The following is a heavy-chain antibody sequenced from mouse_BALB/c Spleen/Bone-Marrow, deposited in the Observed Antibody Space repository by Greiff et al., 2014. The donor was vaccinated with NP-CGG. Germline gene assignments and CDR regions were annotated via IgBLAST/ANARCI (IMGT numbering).Heavy chain of an antibody. J-gene: IGHJ1*01. Sequence: DVQLQESGAELVKPGASVKLSCTASGFNIKDTYMHWVKQRPEQGLEWIGRIDPANGNTKYDPKFQGKATITADTSSNTAYLQLSSLTSEDTAVYYCACYRDGWYLDVWGAGTTVTVSS. CDR1: GFNIKDTY. CDR3: ACYRDGWYLDV. CDR2: IDPANGNT. V-gene: IGHV14-3*02. D-gene: IGHD2-14*01.